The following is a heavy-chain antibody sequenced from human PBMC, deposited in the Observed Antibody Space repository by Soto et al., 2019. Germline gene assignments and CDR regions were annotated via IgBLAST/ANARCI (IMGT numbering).Heavy chain of an antibody. J-gene: IGHJ4*02. D-gene: IGHD1-26*01. CDR3: ASDQVGASSFDY. V-gene: IGHV1-69*08. CDR1: GGTFSNSP. Sequence: QVQLVQSGAELRKPGSAVKLSCKASGGTFSNSPISWVRQIPGQGPEWMGRIIPSHARTIYSRKFRGRVTVTADQSAQTVYMTLRSLTTEDSGVYYCASDQVGASSFDYWGQGTRVTVSS. CDR2: IIPSHART.